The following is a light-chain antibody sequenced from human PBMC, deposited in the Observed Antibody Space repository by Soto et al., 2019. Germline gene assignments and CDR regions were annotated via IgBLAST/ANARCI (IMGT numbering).Light chain of an antibody. CDR1: QGIGST. Sequence: EIVMTQSPATLSVSPGERATLSCRASQGIGSTLAWYQQKPGQTPRLLIYGASTRATGVPARFSGSGSGTEFTLTINSXQSEDFAVYHCQRYNNWPLTFGGGTKVDIK. CDR3: QRYNNWPLT. V-gene: IGKV3-15*01. CDR2: GAS. J-gene: IGKJ4*01.